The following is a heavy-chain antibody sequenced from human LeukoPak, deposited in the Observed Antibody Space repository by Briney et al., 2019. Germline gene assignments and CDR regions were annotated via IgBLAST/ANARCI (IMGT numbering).Heavy chain of an antibody. CDR3: ARDDLDCSGGTCYPDNY. D-gene: IGHD2-15*01. J-gene: IGHJ4*02. V-gene: IGHV1-18*01. Sequence: ASVKVSCKASGYTFTSYGITWVRQAPGQGLEWMGGISAYNGNTNYAQKLQGRVTMITDTSTSTAYMELRNLRSDDTAFYYCARDDLDCSGGTCYPDNYWGQGTLVAVSS. CDR2: ISAYNGNT. CDR1: GYTFTSYG.